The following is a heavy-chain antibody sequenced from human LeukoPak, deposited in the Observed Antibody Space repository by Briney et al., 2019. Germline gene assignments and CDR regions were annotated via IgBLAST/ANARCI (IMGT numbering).Heavy chain of an antibody. CDR2: IRSDGSNK. CDR3: AKDYMVQGYYYYYMDV. V-gene: IGHV3-30*02. CDR1: GFTLSSYG. D-gene: IGHD2-8*01. J-gene: IGHJ6*03. Sequence: GGSLRLSCVASGFTLSSYGIHWVRQAPGKGLAWLAFIRSDGSNKYFADSVKGRFTISRDNSKNTVYLQMNSLRDEDTAVYYCAKDYMVQGYYYYYMDVWGKGTTVTISS.